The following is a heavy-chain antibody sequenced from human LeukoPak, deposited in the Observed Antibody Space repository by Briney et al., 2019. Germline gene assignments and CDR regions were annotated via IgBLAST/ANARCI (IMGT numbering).Heavy chain of an antibody. V-gene: IGHV4-34*01. CDR2: ISHSGST. J-gene: IGHJ4*02. CDR1: GGSFSGYY. CDR3: ARERGYSDFDY. D-gene: IGHD5-12*01. Sequence: SETLSLTCAVYGGSFSGYYWSWIRQPPGKGLEWIGYISHSGSTNYNPSLKSRVTISVDTSKNQFSLKLSSVTAADTAVYYCARERGYSDFDYWGQGTLVTVSS.